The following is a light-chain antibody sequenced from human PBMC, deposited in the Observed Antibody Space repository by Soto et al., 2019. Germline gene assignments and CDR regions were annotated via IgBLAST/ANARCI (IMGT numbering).Light chain of an antibody. J-gene: IGLJ2*01. CDR1: TSNIGNNY. V-gene: IGLV1-51*01. Sequence: QSVLTQPPSVSAAPGQRVTISCSGSTSNIGNNYVSWYQQVPGTAPKLLIYDNNKRPSGIPDRFSGSKSGSSATLGITELQAADAAVYYCGTWDSSLSFVLIGGGTQLTVL. CDR3: GTWDSSLSFVL. CDR2: DNN.